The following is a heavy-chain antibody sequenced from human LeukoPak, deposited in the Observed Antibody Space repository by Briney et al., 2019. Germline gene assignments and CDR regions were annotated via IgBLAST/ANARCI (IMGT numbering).Heavy chain of an antibody. D-gene: IGHD3-10*01. CDR2: ISGSGGST. V-gene: IGHV3-23*01. Sequence: GGSLRLSCAASGFTFSSYAMSWVRQAPGKGLEWVSAISGSGGSTYYADSVKGRFTLSRDNSKNTLYLQMNSLRAEDTAVYYCAKAARVRGVITLDYWGQGTLVTVSS. J-gene: IGHJ4*02. CDR1: GFTFSSYA. CDR3: AKAARVRGVITLDY.